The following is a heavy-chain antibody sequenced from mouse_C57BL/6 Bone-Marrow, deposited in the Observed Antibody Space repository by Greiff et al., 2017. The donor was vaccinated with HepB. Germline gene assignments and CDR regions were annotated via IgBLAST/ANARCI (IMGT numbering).Heavy chain of an antibody. CDR3: AREEGRRGDYFDY. CDR2: INPNNGGT. Sequence: EVQLQQSGPELVKPGASVKISCKASGYTFTDYYMNWVKQSHGKSLEWIGDINPNNGGTSYNQKFKGKATLTVDKSSSTAYMELRSLTSEDSAVYYCAREEGRRGDYFDYWGQGTTLTVSS. V-gene: IGHV1-26*01. J-gene: IGHJ2*01. CDR1: GYTFTDYY. D-gene: IGHD2-14*01.